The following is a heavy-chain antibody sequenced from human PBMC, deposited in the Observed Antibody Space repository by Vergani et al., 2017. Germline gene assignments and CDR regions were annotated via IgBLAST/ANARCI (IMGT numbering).Heavy chain of an antibody. CDR2: IIPIFGTA. V-gene: IGHV1-69*01. CDR1: GGTFSSYA. CDR3: ARGGEYYDILTVYYVEAFDI. D-gene: IGHD3-9*01. J-gene: IGHJ3*02. Sequence: QVQLVQSGAEVKKPGSSVKVSCKASGGTFSSYAISWVRQAPGQGLEWMGGIIPIFGTANYAQKFQGRVTITADESTSTADMEMSSPRSEDTAVYYCARGGEYYDILTVYYVEAFDIWGQGTMVTVSS.